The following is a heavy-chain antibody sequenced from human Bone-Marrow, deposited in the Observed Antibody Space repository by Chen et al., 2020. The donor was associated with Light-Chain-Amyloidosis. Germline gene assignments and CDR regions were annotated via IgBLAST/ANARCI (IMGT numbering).Heavy chain of an antibody. J-gene: IGHJ1*01. V-gene: IGHV3-7*01. CDR2: IKEDGSEK. CDR1: GFPFSSYW. CDR3: VRDRAVITTHEYFEH. D-gene: IGHD3-22*01. Sequence: EVQLVEAGGGWVQPEGFLRLSCAASGFPFSSYWMTWVSQAPGNGLEWVANIKEDGSEKYYVDSVKGRFTISRDNAKNSLYLQMNSLRAEDTAVYYCVRDRAVITTHEYFEHWGQGTLVTVSS.